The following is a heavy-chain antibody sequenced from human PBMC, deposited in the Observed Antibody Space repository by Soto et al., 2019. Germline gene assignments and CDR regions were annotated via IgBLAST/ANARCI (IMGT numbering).Heavy chain of an antibody. D-gene: IGHD3-10*01. Sequence: QVHLVQSGAEVKKPGSSVKVACKLSGDTFSNYAINWVRLAPGQGLEWMGAIVPIFSLTNYAQKFQGRVTLPADDPTITANMEFGALISNETATYYCAREDPAPVIFRKDPSDIGGKGTRVPFPS. J-gene: IGHJ3*02. CDR3: AREDPAPVIFRKDPSDI. CDR1: GDTFSNYA. CDR2: IVPIFSLT. V-gene: IGHV1-69*12.